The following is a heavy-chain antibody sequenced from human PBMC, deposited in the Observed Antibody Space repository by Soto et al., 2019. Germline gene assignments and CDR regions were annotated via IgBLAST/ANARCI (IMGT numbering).Heavy chain of an antibody. D-gene: IGHD6-13*01. V-gene: IGHV3-33*01. CDR1: GFTFSSYG. J-gene: IGHJ6*03. CDR3: ARATGYSSIFPYMDV. CDR2: IWYDGSNK. Sequence: GGSLRLSCAASGFTFSSYGMHWVRQAPGKGLEWVAVIWYDGSNKYYADSVKGRFTISRDNSKNTLYLQMNSLRAEDTAVYYCARATGYSSIFPYMDVWGKGTTVTVSS.